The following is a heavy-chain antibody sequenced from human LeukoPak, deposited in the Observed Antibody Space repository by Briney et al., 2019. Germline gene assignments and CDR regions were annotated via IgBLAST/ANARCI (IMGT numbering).Heavy chain of an antibody. Sequence: SETLSLTCAVYGGSFSGYYWSWIRQPPGKGLEWIGEINHSGSTNYNPSLKSRVTISVDTSKNQLSLKLSSVTAADTAVYYCARAGSGSAIDYWGQGTLVTVSS. CDR1: GGSFSGYY. D-gene: IGHD3-10*01. V-gene: IGHV4-34*01. CDR2: INHSGST. CDR3: ARAGSGSAIDY. J-gene: IGHJ4*02.